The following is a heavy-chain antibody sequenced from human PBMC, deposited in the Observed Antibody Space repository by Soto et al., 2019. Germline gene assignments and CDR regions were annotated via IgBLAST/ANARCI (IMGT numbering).Heavy chain of an antibody. CDR2: IRSKANNYAT. CDR1: GFTFSGSA. CDR3: TRANNDFWSGYPNYYYYMDV. Sequence: GGSLRLSCAASGFTFSGSAMHWVRQASGKGLEWVGRIRSKANNYATTYAASVKGRFTISREDSKNTAYLQMNSLKTEDTAVYYCTRANNDFWSGYPNYYYYMDVWGKGTTVTVSS. V-gene: IGHV3-73*01. D-gene: IGHD3-3*01. J-gene: IGHJ6*03.